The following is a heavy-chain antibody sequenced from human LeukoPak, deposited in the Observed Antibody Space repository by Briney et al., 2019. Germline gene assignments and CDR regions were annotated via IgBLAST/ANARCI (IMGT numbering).Heavy chain of an antibody. CDR1: GFTFCDYY. V-gene: IGHV3-11*01. CDR2: ISSSGSTI. CDR3: ARVVYCSGGSCHIFAFDI. J-gene: IGHJ3*02. Sequence: PGGSLRLSCAASGFTFCDYYMSWIRQAPGKGLEWVSYISSSGSTIFYADSVKGRFTISRDNAKNSLSLQVNSLRAEDTAVYYCARVVYCSGGSCHIFAFDIWGQGTMVTVSS. D-gene: IGHD2-15*01.